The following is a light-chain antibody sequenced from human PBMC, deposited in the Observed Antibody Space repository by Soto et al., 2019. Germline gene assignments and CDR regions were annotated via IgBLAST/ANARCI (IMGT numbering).Light chain of an antibody. V-gene: IGKV1-33*01. CDR2: DAS. Sequence: DIQMTQSPSSLSASVGDRVTVTCQASQDISNYLNWYQQKPGKAPKLLIYDASNLETGVPSRFSGSGSGTDFTFTIISLQPEDIATYYCQQYDNLPPLFGPGTKVDIK. CDR1: QDISNY. J-gene: IGKJ3*01. CDR3: QQYDNLPPL.